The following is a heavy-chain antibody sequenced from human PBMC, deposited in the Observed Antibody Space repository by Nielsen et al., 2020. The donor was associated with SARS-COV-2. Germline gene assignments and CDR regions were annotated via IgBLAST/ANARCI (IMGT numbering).Heavy chain of an antibody. D-gene: IGHD2-8*01. CDR3: ARAGAETNGWSTDTFDI. CDR1: GGSISSHY. Sequence: GSLRLSCTVSGGSISSHYVNWIRQPAGKALEWIGRIYASGITDYNPSLKSRLSMSLDTSRKQFSLKLRSMTAADTAVYYCARAGAETNGWSTDTFDIWGQGTLVTVSS. CDR2: IYASGIT. J-gene: IGHJ4*02. V-gene: IGHV4-4*07.